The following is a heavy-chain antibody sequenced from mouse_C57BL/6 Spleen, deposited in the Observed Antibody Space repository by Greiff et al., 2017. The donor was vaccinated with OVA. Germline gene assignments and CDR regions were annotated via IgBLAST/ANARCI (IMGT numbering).Heavy chain of an antibody. CDR1: GYTFTSYG. V-gene: IGHV1-81*01. D-gene: IGHD1-1*01. Sequence: VKLQESGAELARPGASVKLSCKASGYTFTSYGISWVKQRTGQGLEWIGEIYPRSGNTYYNEKFKGKATLTADKSSSTAYMELRSLTSEDSAVYFCARGDYYGSSPRFAYWGQGTLVTVSA. J-gene: IGHJ3*01. CDR3: ARGDYYGSSPRFAY. CDR2: IYPRSGNT.